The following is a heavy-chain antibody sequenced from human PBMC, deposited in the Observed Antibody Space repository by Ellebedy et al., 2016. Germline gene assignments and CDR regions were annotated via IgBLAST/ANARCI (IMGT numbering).Heavy chain of an antibody. CDR3: TRGTDCTTGICLYGMGV. D-gene: IGHD2-8*01. CDR2: IWYDGSNN. CDR1: GFTFNSYG. V-gene: IGHV3-30*19. J-gene: IGHJ6*02. Sequence: GGSLRLSXAASGFTFNSYGMHWVRQAPGKGLEWVAVIWYDGSNNYYADSVKGRFTISRDNSKNTLFLQINSLRVEDTAIYFCTRGTDCTTGICLYGMGVWGQGTTVTVSS.